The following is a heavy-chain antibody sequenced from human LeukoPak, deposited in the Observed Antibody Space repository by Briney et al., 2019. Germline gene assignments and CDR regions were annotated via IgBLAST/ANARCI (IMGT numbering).Heavy chain of an antibody. Sequence: ASVKVSCKVSGYTLTELSMHWVRQAPGKGLEWMGGFDPEDGETIYAQKFQGRVTMTEDTSTGTAYMELSSLRSEDTAVYYCATNSRSYYAHYYYHGMDVWGQGTTVTVSS. CDR1: GYTLTELS. J-gene: IGHJ6*02. CDR2: FDPEDGET. V-gene: IGHV1-24*01. D-gene: IGHD1-26*01. CDR3: ATNSRSYYAHYYYHGMDV.